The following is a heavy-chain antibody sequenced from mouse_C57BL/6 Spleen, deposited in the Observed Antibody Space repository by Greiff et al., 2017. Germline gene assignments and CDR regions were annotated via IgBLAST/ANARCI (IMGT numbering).Heavy chain of an antibody. CDR3: AIIYYGNYYAMDY. CDR2: IYPGDGDT. J-gene: IGHJ4*01. D-gene: IGHD2-1*01. CDR1: GYAFSSSW. V-gene: IGHV1-82*01. Sequence: VQLQQSGPELVKPGASVKISCKASGYAFSSSWMNWVKQRPGKGLEWIGRIYPGDGDTNYNGKFKGKATLTADKSSSTAYMQLSSLTSEDSAVYFCAIIYYGNYYAMDYWGQGTSVTVSS.